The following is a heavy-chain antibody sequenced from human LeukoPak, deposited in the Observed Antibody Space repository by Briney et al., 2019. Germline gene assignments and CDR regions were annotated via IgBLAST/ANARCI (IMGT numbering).Heavy chain of an antibody. D-gene: IGHD2-15*01. Sequence: GGSLRLSXAASGFTFSSYSMNWVSQPPGKGLAWVSSISSSCSYIYYADSVKGRFTISRDNAKNSLYLQMNSLRAEDTAVYYCERDADPTPRLDYWGQGTLVTVSS. J-gene: IGHJ4*02. CDR1: GFTFSSYS. CDR3: ERDADPTPRLDY. V-gene: IGHV3-21*01. CDR2: ISSSCSYI.